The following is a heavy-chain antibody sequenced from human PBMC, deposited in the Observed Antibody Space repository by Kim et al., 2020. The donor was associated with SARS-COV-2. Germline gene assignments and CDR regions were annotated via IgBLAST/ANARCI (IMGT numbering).Heavy chain of an antibody. Sequence: SETLSLTCTVSGGSISSSSYYWGWIRQPPGKGLEWIGSIYYSGSTYYNPSLKSRVTISVDTSKNQFSLKLSSVTAADTAVYYCARRPTGTVYYYYGMDVWGQGNTVTVSS. D-gene: IGHD1-1*01. CDR1: GGSISSSSYY. CDR3: ARRPTGTVYYYYGMDV. CDR2: IYYSGST. J-gene: IGHJ6*02. V-gene: IGHV4-39*01.